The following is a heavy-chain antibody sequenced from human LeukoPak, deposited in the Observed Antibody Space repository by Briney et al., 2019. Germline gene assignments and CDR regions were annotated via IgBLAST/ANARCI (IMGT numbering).Heavy chain of an antibody. Sequence: GGSLRLSCADSGFSFSTYEMNWVRQAPGKGLEWVSYISSSGSSIYYADSVKGRFTISRDNAKNSLFLQMNSLGAEDTAVYYCARGGWFFEHWGQGTLVTVSS. CDR2: ISSSGSSI. D-gene: IGHD6-19*01. J-gene: IGHJ4*02. CDR1: GFSFSTYE. CDR3: ARGGWFFEH. V-gene: IGHV3-48*03.